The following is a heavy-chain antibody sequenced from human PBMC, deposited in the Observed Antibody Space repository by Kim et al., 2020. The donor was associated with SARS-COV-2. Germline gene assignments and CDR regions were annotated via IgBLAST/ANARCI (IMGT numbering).Heavy chain of an antibody. Sequence: ASVKVSCKASGYTFTSYAMHWVRQAPGQRLEWMGWINAGNGNTKYSQKFQGRVTITRDTSASTAYMELSSLRSEDTAVYYCARVTITTSGGYAFDIWGQGTMVTVSS. D-gene: IGHD2-2*01. V-gene: IGHV1-3*01. CDR3: ARVTITTSGGYAFDI. J-gene: IGHJ3*02. CDR1: GYTFTSYA. CDR2: INAGNGNT.